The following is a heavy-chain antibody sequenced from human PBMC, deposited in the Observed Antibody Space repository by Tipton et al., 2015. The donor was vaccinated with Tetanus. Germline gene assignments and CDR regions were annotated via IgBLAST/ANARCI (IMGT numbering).Heavy chain of an antibody. V-gene: IGHV1-69*01. CDR1: GGTFSNYA. J-gene: IGHJ6*02. Sequence: QVQLVQSGAEVKKPGSSVKVSCKAPGGTFSNYAIGWVRQAPGQGLEWMGGIIPIFGTAKYAQKFQGRVTITADESTSTAYMELSSLRSEDTAVYYCARKWDIVAVSAANYYGLDVWGQGTTVTVSS. CDR3: ARKWDIVAVSAANYYGLDV. D-gene: IGHD2-2*01. CDR2: IIPIFGTA.